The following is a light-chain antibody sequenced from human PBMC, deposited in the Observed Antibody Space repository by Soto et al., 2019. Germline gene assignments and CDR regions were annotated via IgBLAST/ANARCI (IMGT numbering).Light chain of an antibody. Sequence: EIVLTQSPGTLFLSPGERATLSCRASQSFSSSYLAWYQQKPGQAPRLLIYGASSRATGIPDRFSGRGSGTDFTLTISRLEPEDFAVYYCQQYGSSPITFGQGTRLEIK. V-gene: IGKV3-20*01. CDR3: QQYGSSPIT. CDR2: GAS. J-gene: IGKJ5*01. CDR1: QSFSSSY.